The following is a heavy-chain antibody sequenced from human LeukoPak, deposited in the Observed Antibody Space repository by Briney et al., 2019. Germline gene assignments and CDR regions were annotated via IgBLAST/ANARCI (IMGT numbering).Heavy chain of an antibody. J-gene: IGHJ6*03. Sequence: SETLSLTCAVYGGSFSGYYWSWIRQPPGKGLEWIGEINHSGSTNYNPSLKSRVTISVDTSKNQFSLKLSSVTAADTAVYYCARGSETTSYYYYYMDVWGKGTTVTVSS. CDR2: INHSGST. V-gene: IGHV4-34*01. CDR1: GGSFSGYY. D-gene: IGHD4-11*01. CDR3: ARGSETTSYYYYYMDV.